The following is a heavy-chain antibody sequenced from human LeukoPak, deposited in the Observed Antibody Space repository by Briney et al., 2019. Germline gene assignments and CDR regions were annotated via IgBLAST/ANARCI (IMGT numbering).Heavy chain of an antibody. D-gene: IGHD2-21*02. CDR1: GFTFSSYA. J-gene: IGHJ4*02. CDR3: ARDKWEGNPTVAVTATLDY. V-gene: IGHV3-30-3*01. CDR2: ISYDGSNK. Sequence: GGSLRLSCAASGFTFSSYAMHWVRQAPGKGLEWVAVISYDGSNKYYADSVKGRFTISRDNSKNTLYLQMNSLRAEDTAVYYCARDKWEGNPTVAVTATLDYWGQGTLVTVSS.